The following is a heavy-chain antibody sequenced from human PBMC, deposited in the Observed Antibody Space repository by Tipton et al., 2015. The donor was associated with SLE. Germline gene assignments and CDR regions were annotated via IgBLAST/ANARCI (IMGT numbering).Heavy chain of an antibody. CDR2: ISANNGDT. CDR3: ARDCSTTSCHDY. J-gene: IGHJ4*02. V-gene: IGHV1-18*01. D-gene: IGHD2-2*01. Sequence: QSGAEVKKVGASLKVSCKASGYTFSSYAINWVRQAPGQGLEWLGWISANNGDTNYAQKFQGRVSMTTDTSSSTAYMDLTRLTSDDTGVYYCARDCSTTSCHDYWGQGTLVTVSS. CDR1: GYTFSSYA.